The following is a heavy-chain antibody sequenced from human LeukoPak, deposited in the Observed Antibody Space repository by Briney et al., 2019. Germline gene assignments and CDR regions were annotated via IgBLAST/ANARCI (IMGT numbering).Heavy chain of an antibody. D-gene: IGHD3-10*01. Sequence: SVTVSFKASGGTFSIYAISWVRQAPGQGLEWMGRIIPILGIANYEHKFQGRVTITADKSTSTGYMERSSLRSEDTAVYYCARSKYGSGFIPPTELDYWGQGTLVT. CDR3: ARSKYGSGFIPPTELDY. CDR1: GGTFSIYA. V-gene: IGHV1-69*04. CDR2: IIPILGIA. J-gene: IGHJ4*02.